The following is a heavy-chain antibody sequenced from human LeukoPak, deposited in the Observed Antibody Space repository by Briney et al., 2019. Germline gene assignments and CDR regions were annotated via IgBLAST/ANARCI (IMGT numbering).Heavy chain of an antibody. CDR2: INTSTGNP. Sequence: GASVKVSCKASGYTFNRYAVNWVRQAPGQGLEWMGWINTSTGNPTYAQGFTGRFVFSLDTSVTTTYLQITSLKAEDTAVYYCARGFYSSGWSFDPWGQGTLVTVSS. V-gene: IGHV7-4-1*02. D-gene: IGHD6-19*01. CDR3: ARGFYSSGWSFDP. J-gene: IGHJ5*02. CDR1: GYTFNRYA.